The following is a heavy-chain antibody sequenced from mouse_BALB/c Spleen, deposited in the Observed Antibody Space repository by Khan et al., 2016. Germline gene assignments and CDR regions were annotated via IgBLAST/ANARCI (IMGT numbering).Heavy chain of an antibody. V-gene: IGHV10-1*02. J-gene: IGHJ1*01. Sequence: EVQLVESGGGLVQPKGSLKLSCAASVFTFNTYAMDWVRQAPGKGLEWVARIRTKSNNLSTYYADSVKDRITISRDDSQSMLYLQMNNLKTEGTAMYYCVRQNLPWYFDVWGAGTTVTVSS. D-gene: IGHD2-1*01. CDR2: IRTKSNNLST. CDR3: VRQNLPWYFDV. CDR1: VFTFNTYA.